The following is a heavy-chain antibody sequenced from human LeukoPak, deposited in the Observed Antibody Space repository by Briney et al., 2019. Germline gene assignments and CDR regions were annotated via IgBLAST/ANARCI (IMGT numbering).Heavy chain of an antibody. J-gene: IGHJ5*02. CDR3: AKDSESYYGSGSYTFDP. Sequence: GGSLRLSCAASGFTFSSYAMGWVRQAPGKGLEWVSAISGSGGSTYYADSVKGRFTISRDNSKNTLYLQMNSLRAEDTAVYYCAKDSESYYGSGSYTFDPWGQGTLVTVSS. CDR2: ISGSGGST. CDR1: GFTFSSYA. D-gene: IGHD3-10*01. V-gene: IGHV3-23*01.